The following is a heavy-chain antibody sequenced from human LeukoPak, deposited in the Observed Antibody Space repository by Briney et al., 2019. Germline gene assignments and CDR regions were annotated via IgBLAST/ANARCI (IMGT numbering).Heavy chain of an antibody. CDR3: ARGPSYDSSGYGNWFDP. CDR1: GDSVSSNSAA. Sequence: SQTLSLTCAISGDSVSSNSAAWNWIRQSPSRGHEWLGRTYYRSKWYNDYAVSVKSRITINPDTSKKQFSLQLNSVTPEDTAVYYCARGPSYDSSGYGNWFDPWGQGTLVTVSS. J-gene: IGHJ5*02. D-gene: IGHD3-22*01. CDR2: TYYRSKWYN. V-gene: IGHV6-1*01.